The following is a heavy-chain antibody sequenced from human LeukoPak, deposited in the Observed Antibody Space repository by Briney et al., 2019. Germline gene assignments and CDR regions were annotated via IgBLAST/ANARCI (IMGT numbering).Heavy chain of an antibody. V-gene: IGHV4-59*07. Sequence: SDTLSLTCTVSGGSISTYYWSWIRQPPGEGLEWIGYIYYGGSTDYNPSLKSRVTISVDTSKNQFSLKLSSVTAADTAVYYCARGRYSSSSDYWGQGTLVTVSS. J-gene: IGHJ4*02. CDR3: ARGRYSSSSDY. CDR2: IYYGGST. CDR1: GGSISTYY. D-gene: IGHD6-13*01.